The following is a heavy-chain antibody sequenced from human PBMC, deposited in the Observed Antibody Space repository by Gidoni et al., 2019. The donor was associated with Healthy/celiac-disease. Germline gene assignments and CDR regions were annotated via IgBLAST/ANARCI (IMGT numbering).Heavy chain of an antibody. CDR3: ARVGSSSWYGD. CDR1: GFTFSSDS. D-gene: IGHD6-13*01. Sequence: EVKLVASGGGLVKPGGSLRLSCAAYGFTFSSDSMGWVRQAPGKGLEWVSSISSSSSYIYYADSVKGRVTISRDNAKNSLYLQMNSLSAEDTAVYYCARVGSSSWYGDWGQGTLVTVSS. CDR2: ISSSSSYI. V-gene: IGHV3-21*01. J-gene: IGHJ4*02.